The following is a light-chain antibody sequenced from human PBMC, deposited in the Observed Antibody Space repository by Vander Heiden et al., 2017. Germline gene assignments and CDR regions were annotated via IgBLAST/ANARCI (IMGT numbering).Light chain of an antibody. V-gene: IGKV2-28*01. J-gene: IGKJ4*01. Sequence: ETVMTESALFLPVTVGEPASISCRSSQSLLHSNGYNYLDWYLQKPGQSPQLLIFLGSNRASGVPDRFSGSGSGTDFTLRISRVEAEDVGVYYCMQALQTPLTFGGGTKVKIK. CDR3: MQALQTPLT. CDR2: LGS. CDR1: QSLLHSNGYNY.